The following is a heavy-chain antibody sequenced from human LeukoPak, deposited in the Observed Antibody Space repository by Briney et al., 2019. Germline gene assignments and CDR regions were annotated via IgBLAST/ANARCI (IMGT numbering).Heavy chain of an antibody. CDR1: GFIFSSYA. J-gene: IGHJ4*02. V-gene: IGHV3-23*01. Sequence: GGSLRLSCAASGFIFSSYAMSWVRQAPGKGLEWISAISVSDTTYYADSVKGRFTISRDNSKNTLYLQMNSLRAEDTAVYYCALSGGSNWYGLECWGQGTPVTVSS. CDR3: ALSGGSNWYGLEC. D-gene: IGHD6-13*01. CDR2: ISVSDTT.